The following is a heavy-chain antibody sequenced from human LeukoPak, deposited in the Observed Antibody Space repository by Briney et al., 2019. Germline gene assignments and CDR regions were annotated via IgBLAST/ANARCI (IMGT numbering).Heavy chain of an antibody. CDR1: GGSISSYF. CDR3: AKASVTTAVLFDS. CDR2: MSNTGIT. D-gene: IGHD4-23*01. V-gene: IGHV4-59*01. Sequence: PSKTLSLTCTVSGGSISSYFWNWIRQPPGQGLEWIGYMSNTGITKYNPSLKSRVTISADTSKNQFSLNLNSVTAADTAVYYCAKASVTTAVLFDSWGQGTLVAVSS. J-gene: IGHJ4*02.